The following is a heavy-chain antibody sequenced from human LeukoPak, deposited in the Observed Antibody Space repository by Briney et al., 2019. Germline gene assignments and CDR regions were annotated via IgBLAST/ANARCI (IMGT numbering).Heavy chain of an antibody. Sequence: PSETLSLTCTVSGGSISSYYWSWIRQPLGKGLEWIGYIYYSGSTNYNPSLKSRVTISVDTSKNQFSLKLSSVTAADTAVYYCAREISGALYYFDYWGQGTLVTVSS. J-gene: IGHJ4*02. V-gene: IGHV4-59*12. CDR2: IYYSGST. CDR1: GGSISSYY. CDR3: AREISGALYYFDY. D-gene: IGHD6-25*01.